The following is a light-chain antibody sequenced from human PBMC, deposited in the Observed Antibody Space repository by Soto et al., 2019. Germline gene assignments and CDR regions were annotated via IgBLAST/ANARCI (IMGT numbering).Light chain of an antibody. V-gene: IGKV3-20*01. CDR3: KQYGSSAIT. CDR2: GAY. CDR1: QSVSATY. Sequence: EVVLTQSPGTLSLSPGERATLSCRASQSVSATYIAWYQQKSGQAPRLLIYGAYSRATGIPDRFSGSGSGTDFTLTIRRLEPEDFAVYYCKQYGSSAITFGQGTRLEIK. J-gene: IGKJ5*01.